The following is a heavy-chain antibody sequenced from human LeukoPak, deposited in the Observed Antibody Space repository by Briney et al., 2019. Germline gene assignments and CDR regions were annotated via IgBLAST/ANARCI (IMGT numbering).Heavy chain of an antibody. V-gene: IGHV1-69*13. D-gene: IGHD5-18*01. Sequence: APVKVSCKASGGTFSSYAISWVRQAPGQGLEWMGGIIPIFGTANYAQKFQGRVTITADESTSTAYMELSSLRSEDTAVYYCASPTDTAMVPYYYGMDVWGQGTTVTVSS. CDR3: ASPTDTAMVPYYYGMDV. J-gene: IGHJ6*02. CDR1: GGTFSSYA. CDR2: IIPIFGTA.